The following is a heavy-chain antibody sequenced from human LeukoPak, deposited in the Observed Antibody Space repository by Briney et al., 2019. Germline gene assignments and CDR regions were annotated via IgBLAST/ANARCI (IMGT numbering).Heavy chain of an antibody. V-gene: IGHV3-23*01. Sequence: GGSLRLSCAASGFIFRNYAMSWVRQAPGKGLEWVSTVHGHNYYAVSVKGRFTISRDDSRSTLYLQMDNLRVEDTAVYYCAKDQTGDGYNSIWGQGTLVTVSS. D-gene: IGHD5-24*01. CDR2: VHGHN. CDR3: AKDQTGDGYNSI. J-gene: IGHJ4*02. CDR1: GFIFRNYA.